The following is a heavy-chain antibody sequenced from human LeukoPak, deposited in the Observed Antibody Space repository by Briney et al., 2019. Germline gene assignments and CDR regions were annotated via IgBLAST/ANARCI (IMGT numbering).Heavy chain of an antibody. CDR3: ARSQWLRFDAFDL. CDR1: GFSFSTSW. V-gene: IGHV3-7*04. Sequence: PGGSLRLSCAGSGFSFSTSWMGWVRQVPGKGLQWVANIKQDGSEKYYVDSVKGRFTISRDNPEKSLYLQMSSLRVEDTTVYYCARSQWLRFDAFDLWGQGTMVTVSS. D-gene: IGHD5-12*01. J-gene: IGHJ3*01. CDR2: IKQDGSEK.